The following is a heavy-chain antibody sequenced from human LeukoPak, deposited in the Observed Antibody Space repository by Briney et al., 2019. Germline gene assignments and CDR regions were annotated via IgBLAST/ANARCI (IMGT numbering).Heavy chain of an antibody. CDR3: ARAGYCSSTSCAAYYYYYYMDV. D-gene: IGHD2-2*01. V-gene: IGHV4-59*01. Sequence: SETLSLTCTVCGGSISSYYWSWIRQPPGKGLEWIGYIYYSGSTNYNPSLKSRVTISVDTSKNQFSLKLSSVTAADTAVYYCARAGYCSSTSCAAYYYYYYMDVWGKGTTVTVSS. J-gene: IGHJ6*03. CDR1: GGSISSYY. CDR2: IYYSGST.